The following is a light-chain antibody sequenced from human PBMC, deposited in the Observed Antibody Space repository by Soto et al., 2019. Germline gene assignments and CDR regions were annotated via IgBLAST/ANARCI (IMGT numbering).Light chain of an antibody. CDR2: GAS. J-gene: IGKJ4*01. V-gene: IGKV3-20*01. CDR1: QSVYRSY. Sequence: EIVLTQSPGTLSLSPGERATLSCRASQSVYRSYLAWYQQKPGQAPRLLMYGASSSATGIPDRFSGSGSWTDFTLTISILEPEDFAVYDCQQYCTSPPTFGGGTKVEIK. CDR3: QQYCTSPPT.